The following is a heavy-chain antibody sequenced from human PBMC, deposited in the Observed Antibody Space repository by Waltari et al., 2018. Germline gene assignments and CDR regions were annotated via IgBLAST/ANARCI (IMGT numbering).Heavy chain of an antibody. Sequence: QVQLVQSGAEVKKPGSSVKVSCKASGGTFSSYAISGVRQAPGQGLEWMGRIIPILGIANYAQKFQGRVTITADKSTSTAYMELSSLRSEDTAVYYCARDLGHIVVVPAANYYGMDVWGQGTTVTVSS. V-gene: IGHV1-69*09. D-gene: IGHD2-2*01. CDR1: GGTFSSYA. CDR3: ARDLGHIVVVPAANYYGMDV. J-gene: IGHJ6*02. CDR2: IIPILGIA.